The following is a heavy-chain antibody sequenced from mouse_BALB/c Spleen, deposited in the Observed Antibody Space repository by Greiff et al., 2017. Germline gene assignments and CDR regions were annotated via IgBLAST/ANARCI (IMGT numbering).Heavy chain of an antibody. Sequence: DVQLVESGGGLVKPGGSLKLSCAASGFTFSSYAMSWVRQTPEKRLEWVASISSGGSTYYPDSVKGRFTISRDNARNILYLQMSSLRSEDTAMYYCASPHYYGSSYYAMDYWGQGTSVTVSS. V-gene: IGHV5-6-5*01. CDR2: ISSGGST. CDR3: ASPHYYGSSYYAMDY. CDR1: GFTFSSYA. D-gene: IGHD1-1*01. J-gene: IGHJ4*01.